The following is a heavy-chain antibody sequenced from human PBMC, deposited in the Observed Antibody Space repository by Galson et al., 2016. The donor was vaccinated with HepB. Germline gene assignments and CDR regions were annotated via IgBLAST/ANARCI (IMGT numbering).Heavy chain of an antibody. V-gene: IGHV3-43*02. CDR1: GFTFDDYA. J-gene: IGHJ4*02. CDR3: AKGDGGYYLVVDS. Sequence: SLRLSCAASGFTFDDYAMHWVRQVPGKGPEWVSLISGDGGGTYYADSVKGRFTISRDNSKTSLYLQMNTLRTEDTALYYCAKGDGGYYLVVDSWGQGTLVTVSS. CDR2: ISGDGGGT. D-gene: IGHD4-17*01.